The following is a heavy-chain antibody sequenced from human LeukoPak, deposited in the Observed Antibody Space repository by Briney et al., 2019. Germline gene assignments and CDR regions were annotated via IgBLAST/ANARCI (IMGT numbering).Heavy chain of an antibody. D-gene: IGHD3-10*01. Sequence: GGSLRLSCAASGFTFDDYALHWVRQGPGKGLEWVSGISWNSGSIGYADSVKGRFTISRDNAKNSLYLQMNSLRAENTALYYCAKVPRPYYYGSGADYGLAVWGQGTTVTVSS. V-gene: IGHV3-9*01. CDR3: AKVPRPYYYGSGADYGLAV. CDR2: ISWNSGSI. CDR1: GFTFDDYA. J-gene: IGHJ6*02.